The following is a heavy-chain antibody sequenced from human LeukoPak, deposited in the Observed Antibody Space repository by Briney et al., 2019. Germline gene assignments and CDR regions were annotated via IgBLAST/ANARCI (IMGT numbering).Heavy chain of an antibody. CDR3: ARVLRGGFDY. CDR1: GFTFSSYS. V-gene: IGHV3-21*01. CDR2: ISSSSSYI. J-gene: IGHJ4*02. Sequence: VGSLRLSCAASGFTFSSYSMNWVRQAPGKGLEWVSSISSSSSYIYYADSVKGRFTISRDNAKNSLYLQMNSLRAEDTAVYYCARVLRGGFDYWGQGTLVTVSS.